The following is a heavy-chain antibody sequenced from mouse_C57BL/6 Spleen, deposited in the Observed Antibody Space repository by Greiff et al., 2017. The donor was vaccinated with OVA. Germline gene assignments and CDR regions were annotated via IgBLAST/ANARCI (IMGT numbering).Heavy chain of an antibody. Sequence: VQLQQPGAELVMPGASVKLSCKASGYTFTSYWMHWVKQRPGQGLEWIGEIDPSDSYTNYNQKFKGKSTLTVDKSSSTAYMQLSSLTSEDSAVYYCARRSITSRYVDVWGTGTTVTVSS. V-gene: IGHV1-69*01. CDR1: GYTFTSYW. CDR2: IDPSDSYT. J-gene: IGHJ1*03. CDR3: ARRSITSRYVDV. D-gene: IGHD2-4*01.